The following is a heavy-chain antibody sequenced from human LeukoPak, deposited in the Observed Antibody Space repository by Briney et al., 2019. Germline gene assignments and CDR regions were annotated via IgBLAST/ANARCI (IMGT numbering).Heavy chain of an antibody. CDR2: IKQDGSEK. CDR3: ARDPEGYSSGSFDY. V-gene: IGHV3-7*01. J-gene: IGHJ4*02. D-gene: IGHD6-19*01. Sequence: GGSLRLTCLGSGFNFRYFWMSWVRQAPGKGLEWVANIKQDGSEKYYVDSVKGRFTISRDNAKNSLYLQMNSLRAEDTAVYYCARDPEGYSSGSFDYWGQGTLVTVSS. CDR1: GFNFRYFW.